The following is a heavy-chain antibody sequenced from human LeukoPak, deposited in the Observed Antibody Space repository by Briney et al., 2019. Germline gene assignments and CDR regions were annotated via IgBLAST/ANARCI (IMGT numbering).Heavy chain of an antibody. CDR2: INPSGGST. Sequence: GASVKVSCKASGYTFTSYYMHWVRQAPGQGLEWMGIINPSGGSTSYAQKFQGRVTMTRDMSTSTVYMELSSLRSEDTAVYYCAKSYYYGSGIRENYYYMDVWGKGTTVTVSS. CDR3: AKSYYYGSGIRENYYYMDV. V-gene: IGHV1-46*01. J-gene: IGHJ6*03. D-gene: IGHD3-10*01. CDR1: GYTFTSYY.